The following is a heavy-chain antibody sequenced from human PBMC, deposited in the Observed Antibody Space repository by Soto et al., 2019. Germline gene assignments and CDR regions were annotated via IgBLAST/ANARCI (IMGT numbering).Heavy chain of an antibody. CDR2: ISGSGGST. D-gene: IGHD3-10*01. CDR1: GFTFSSYA. CDR3: AKAYYYGSGSYFAQHYFDY. V-gene: IGHV3-23*01. J-gene: IGHJ4*02. Sequence: GGSLRLSCAASGFTFSSYAMSWVRQAPGKGLEWVSAISGSGGSTYYADSVKGRFTISRDNSKNTLYLQMNSLRAEDTAVYYCAKAYYYGSGSYFAQHYFDYWGQGTLVTVSS.